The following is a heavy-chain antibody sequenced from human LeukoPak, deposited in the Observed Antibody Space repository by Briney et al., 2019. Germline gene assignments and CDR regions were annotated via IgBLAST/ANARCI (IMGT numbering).Heavy chain of an antibody. CDR3: ARDSLHYYDSSGYPFDY. J-gene: IGHJ4*02. CDR2: ISSSSSYI. V-gene: IGHV3-21*01. Sequence: GGSLRLSCAASGFTFSSYSMNWVRQAPGKGLEWVSSISSSSSYIYCADSVKGRFTISRDNAKNSLYLQMNSLRAEDTAVYYCARDSLHYYDSSGYPFDYWGQGTLVTVSS. CDR1: GFTFSSYS. D-gene: IGHD3-22*01.